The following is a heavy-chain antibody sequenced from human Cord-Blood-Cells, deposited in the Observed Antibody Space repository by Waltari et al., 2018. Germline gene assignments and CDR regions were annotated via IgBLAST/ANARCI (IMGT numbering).Heavy chain of an antibody. CDR3: ARLTYYYGSGSYYKGLFDY. CDR2: IYYSGIT. Sequence: QLQLQESGPGLVKPSETLSLTCTVSGGSISSSSYYWGWIRQPPGKGLEWIGSIYYSGITYYNPSLKSRVTISVDTSKNQFSLKLSSVTAADTAVYYCARLTYYYGSGSYYKGLFDYWGQGTLVTVSS. J-gene: IGHJ4*02. V-gene: IGHV4-39*01. CDR1: GGSISSSSYY. D-gene: IGHD3-10*01.